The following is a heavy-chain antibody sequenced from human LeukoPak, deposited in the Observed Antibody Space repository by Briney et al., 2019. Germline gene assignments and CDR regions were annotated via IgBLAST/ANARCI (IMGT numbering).Heavy chain of an antibody. CDR3: ARVHGIAVAGSPDLLDY. Sequence: SETLSLTCAVYGGSFSGYYWSWIRQPPGKGLEWIGEINHSGSTNYNPSLKSRVTISADTSKNQFSLKLSSVTAADTAVYYCARVHGIAVAGSPDLLDYWGQGTLVTVSS. CDR1: GGSFSGYY. CDR2: INHSGST. D-gene: IGHD6-19*01. J-gene: IGHJ4*02. V-gene: IGHV4-34*01.